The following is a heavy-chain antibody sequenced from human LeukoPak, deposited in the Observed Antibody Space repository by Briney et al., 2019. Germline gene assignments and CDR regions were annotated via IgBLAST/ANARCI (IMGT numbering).Heavy chain of an antibody. V-gene: IGHV4-4*09. CDR2: IYTSGST. J-gene: IGHJ1*01. D-gene: IGHD2-2*01. CDR1: GGSISSYY. CDR3: AKGPCSSTSCYVWH. Sequence: PSETLSLTCTVSGGSISSYYWSWIRQPPGKGLEWIGYIYTSGSTNYNPSLKSRVTISVDTSKNQFSLKLSSVTAADTAVYYCAKGPCSSTSCYVWHWGQGTLVTVSS.